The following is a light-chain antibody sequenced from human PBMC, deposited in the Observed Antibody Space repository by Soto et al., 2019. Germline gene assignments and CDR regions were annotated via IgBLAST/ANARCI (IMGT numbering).Light chain of an antibody. J-gene: IGKJ1*01. CDR1: HSLLHSNGYNY. Sequence: DIVMTQSPLSLPVTPGEPASISCRSSHSLLHSNGYNYLDWYLQKPGQSPRRLIYKVSNRDSGVPDRFSGSGSGTDFTLKISRVEAEDVGVYYCMQGTHWPRTFGQGTKVDIK. CDR3: MQGTHWPRT. V-gene: IGKV2-30*02. CDR2: KVS.